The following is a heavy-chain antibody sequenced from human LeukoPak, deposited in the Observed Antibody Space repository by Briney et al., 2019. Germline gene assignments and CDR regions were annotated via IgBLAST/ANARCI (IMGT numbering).Heavy chain of an antibody. CDR2: IHYSGNT. J-gene: IGHJ2*01. D-gene: IGHD4-17*01. V-gene: IGHV4-59*01. Sequence: SETLSLTCSVSGDSIRNYYWSWIRQPPGKGLEWVGHIHYSGNTDYNPSLKSRVSISLDVSKNQFSLKLNSVTAADTAVYCCARAGGVTTAPLDLDIWGRGTLVTVSA. CDR3: ARAGGVTTAPLDLDI. CDR1: GDSIRNYY.